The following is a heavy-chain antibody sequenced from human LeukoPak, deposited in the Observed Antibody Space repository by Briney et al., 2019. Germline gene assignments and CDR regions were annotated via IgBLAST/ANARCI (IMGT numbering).Heavy chain of an antibody. J-gene: IGHJ4*02. Sequence: SVKVSCKASGYSFTGYYMHWVRQAPGRGLEWMGWINPNSGGTNYAQKFQGRVTMTRDTSISTAYMELSRLRSDDTSVYYCARDIVVVPAAGCFDYWGQGTLVTVCS. CDR2: INPNSGGT. CDR3: ARDIVVVPAAGCFDY. CDR1: GYSFTGYY. V-gene: IGHV1-2*02. D-gene: IGHD2-2*01.